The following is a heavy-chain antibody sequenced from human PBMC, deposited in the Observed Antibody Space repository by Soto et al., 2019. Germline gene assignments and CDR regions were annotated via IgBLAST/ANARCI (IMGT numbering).Heavy chain of an antibody. V-gene: IGHV4-34*01. CDR2: INHSGRT. Sequence: KTSETLSLTCAVYGGSFSGYYWSWIRQPPGKGLEWIGEINHSGRTNYNPSLKSRVTISVDTSKNQFSLKLSSVTAADTAVYYCARGLSRAYNWFDPWCQGTLVTVSS. CDR1: GGSFSGYY. CDR3: ARGLSRAYNWFDP. D-gene: IGHD3-16*02. J-gene: IGHJ5*02.